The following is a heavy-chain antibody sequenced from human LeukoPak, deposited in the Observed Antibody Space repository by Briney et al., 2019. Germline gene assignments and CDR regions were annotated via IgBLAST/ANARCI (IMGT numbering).Heavy chain of an antibody. Sequence: SVKVSCKASGGTFSSYAISWVRQAPGQGLEWMGRIIPILGIANYAQKFQGRVTVTADKSTSTAYMELSSLRSEDTAVYYCARVRSKWLVPDYWGQGTLVTVSS. CDR1: GGTFSSYA. CDR3: ARVRSKWLVPDY. V-gene: IGHV1-69*04. J-gene: IGHJ4*02. D-gene: IGHD6-19*01. CDR2: IIPILGIA.